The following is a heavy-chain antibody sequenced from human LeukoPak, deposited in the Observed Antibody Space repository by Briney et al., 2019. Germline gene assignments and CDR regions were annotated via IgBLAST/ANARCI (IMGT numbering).Heavy chain of an antibody. J-gene: IGHJ3*02. D-gene: IGHD3-22*01. CDR1: GFTFSSYA. CDR2: ISGSGGST. CDR3: AKERITMIVVVIPSDGFDI. Sequence: GGSLRLSCAASGFTFSSYAMSWVRQAPGKGLEWVSAISGSGGSTYYADSVKGRFTISRDNSKNALYLQMNSLRAEDTAVYYCAKERITMIVVVIPSDGFDIWGQGTMVTVSS. V-gene: IGHV3-23*01.